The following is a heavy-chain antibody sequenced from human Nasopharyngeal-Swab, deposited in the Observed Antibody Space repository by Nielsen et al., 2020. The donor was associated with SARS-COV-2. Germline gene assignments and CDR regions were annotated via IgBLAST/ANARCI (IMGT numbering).Heavy chain of an antibody. CDR1: GFTFSTYW. J-gene: IGHJ4*02. CDR3: ATDGYSFGYDRGY. D-gene: IGHD4-11*01. V-gene: IGHV3-7*01. Sequence: GGSLRLSCATSGFTFSTYWMTWVRQAPGKGLEWVANIKQDGSEKYYIDSVKGRFTISRDNAKSSLFLEMNSLRVEDTALYYCATDGYSFGYDRGYWGQGTLVIASS. CDR2: IKQDGSEK.